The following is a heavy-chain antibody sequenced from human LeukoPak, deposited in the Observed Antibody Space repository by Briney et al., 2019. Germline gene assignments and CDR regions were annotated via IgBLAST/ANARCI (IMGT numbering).Heavy chain of an antibody. Sequence: GESVKISFQGSGYPFTRYWMAWVRQMTGKGLEWMGSLYPRDSDTRYSPSFQGQVTISADKSISTTYLQWSSLKASDSAMYYCAGAYSGSWYHFDHWGQGTLVTVSS. J-gene: IGHJ4*02. V-gene: IGHV5-51*01. D-gene: IGHD6-13*01. CDR2: LYPRDSDT. CDR1: GYPFTRYW. CDR3: AGAYSGSWYHFDH.